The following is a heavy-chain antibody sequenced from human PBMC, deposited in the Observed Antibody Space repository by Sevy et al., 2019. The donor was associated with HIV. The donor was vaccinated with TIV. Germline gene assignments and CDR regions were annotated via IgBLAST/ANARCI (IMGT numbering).Heavy chain of an antibody. Sequence: GGSLRLSCAASGFTFSSYSMNWVRQAPGKGLEWVSSISSSSSYIYYADSVKGRFTISRDNAKNSLYLQMNSLRAEDTAVYYCARARGQQLGWYFDLWGRGTLVTVSS. CDR1: GFTFSSYS. CDR2: ISSSSSYI. J-gene: IGHJ2*01. V-gene: IGHV3-21*06. CDR3: ARARGQQLGWYFDL. D-gene: IGHD6-13*01.